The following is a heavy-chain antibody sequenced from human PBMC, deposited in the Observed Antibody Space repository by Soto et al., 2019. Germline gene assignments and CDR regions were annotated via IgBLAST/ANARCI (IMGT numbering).Heavy chain of an antibody. D-gene: IGHD3-10*01. CDR3: ARDRGEVGYRDAFDI. CDR2: IIPILGIA. Sequence: QVQLVQSGAEVKKPGSSVKVSCKASGGTFSSYTISWVRQAPGQGLEWMGRIIPILGIANYAQKFQGRVTITADKSTSTAYMELSSLRSEDTAVYCCARDRGEVGYRDAFDIWGQGTMVTVSS. J-gene: IGHJ3*02. V-gene: IGHV1-69*08. CDR1: GGTFSSYT.